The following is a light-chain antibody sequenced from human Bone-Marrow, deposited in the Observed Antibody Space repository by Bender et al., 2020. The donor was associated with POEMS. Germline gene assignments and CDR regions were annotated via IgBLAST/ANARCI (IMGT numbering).Light chain of an antibody. Sequence: SYVLTQSPSGSVAPGQTATMTCGGDNLVFKSVHWYKQKAGQAPVLVVYDDSDRPSGLPERFSGTKSGNTATLTISRVEAGDEADYHCQVYDSTSDYPVFGGGTKLTVL. CDR2: DDS. J-gene: IGLJ2*01. CDR3: QVYDSTSDYPV. V-gene: IGLV3-21*02. CDR1: NLVFKS.